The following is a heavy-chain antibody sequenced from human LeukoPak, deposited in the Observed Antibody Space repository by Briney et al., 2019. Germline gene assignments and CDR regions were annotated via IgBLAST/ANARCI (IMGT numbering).Heavy chain of an antibody. CDR2: IKPDGSEK. Sequence: GGSLRLSCSASGFTFIKHYMSWVRQAPGKGLECVAKIKPDGSEKYYMDPVEGRFTISRDNSKNALYLQLNSLRAEDTAVYYCARETWWRFDYWGQGSPVTVSS. CDR1: GFTFIKHY. D-gene: IGHD2-15*01. CDR3: ARETWWRFDY. V-gene: IGHV3-7*01. J-gene: IGHJ4*02.